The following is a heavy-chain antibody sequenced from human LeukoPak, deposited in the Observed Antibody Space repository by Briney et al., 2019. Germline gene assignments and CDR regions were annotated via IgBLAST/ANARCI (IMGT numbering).Heavy chain of an antibody. Sequence: ASVKVPCKASGYTFTNYALHWVRQAPGQRLEWMGWINTGNGNTKYSQKFQGRVTITRATSASTAYMELSSLRSEDTAVYYCARVGYSGYDSRPVFNYWGQGTLVTVSS. V-gene: IGHV1-3*04. J-gene: IGHJ4*02. CDR2: INTGNGNT. D-gene: IGHD5-12*01. CDR3: ARVGYSGYDSRPVFNY. CDR1: GYTFTNYA.